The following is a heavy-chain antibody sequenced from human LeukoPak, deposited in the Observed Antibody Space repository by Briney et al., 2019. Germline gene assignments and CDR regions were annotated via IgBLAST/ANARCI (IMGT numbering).Heavy chain of an antibody. CDR2: IRSKAYGGTT. Sequence: GGSLRLSCAASGFTFSSYAMSWVRQAPGKGLEWVGFIRSKAYGGTTEYAASVKGRFTISRDDSKSIAYLQMNSLKTEDTAVYYCTRGYSSGWYNQDYWGQGTLVTVSS. J-gene: IGHJ4*02. V-gene: IGHV3-49*04. D-gene: IGHD6-19*01. CDR3: TRGYSSGWYNQDY. CDR1: GFTFSSYA.